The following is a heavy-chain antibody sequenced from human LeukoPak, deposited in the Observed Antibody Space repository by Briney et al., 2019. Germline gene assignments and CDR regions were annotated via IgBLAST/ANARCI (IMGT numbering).Heavy chain of an antibody. D-gene: IGHD3-3*01. Sequence: SETLSLTCAVYGGSFSGYYWSWIRQPPGKGLEWIGEINHSGSTNYNPTLKSRVTISVDTSKNQFSLKLSSVTAADTAVYYCARAGPAHAPSIFGVVIRLYSFDYWGQGTLVTVSS. J-gene: IGHJ4*02. CDR2: INHSGST. CDR1: GGSFSGYY. CDR3: ARAGPAHAPSIFGVVIRLYSFDY. V-gene: IGHV4-34*01.